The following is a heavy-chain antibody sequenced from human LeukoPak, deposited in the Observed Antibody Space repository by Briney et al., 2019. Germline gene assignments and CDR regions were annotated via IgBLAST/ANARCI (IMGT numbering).Heavy chain of an antibody. CDR2: IIPILGTA. CDR1: GGTFSSYT. D-gene: IGHD3-10*01. CDR3: ARDHVVRGVMHY. Sequence: SVKVSRKASGGTFSSYTISWVRQAPGQGLEWMGRIIPILGTANYAQKFQGRVTITTDESTSTAYMELSSLRSEDTAVYYCARDHVVRGVMHYWGQGTLVTVSS. J-gene: IGHJ4*02. V-gene: IGHV1-69*16.